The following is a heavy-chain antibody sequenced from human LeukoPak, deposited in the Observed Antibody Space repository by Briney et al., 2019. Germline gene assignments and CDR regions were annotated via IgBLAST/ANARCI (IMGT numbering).Heavy chain of an antibody. J-gene: IGHJ4*02. V-gene: IGHV1-2*02. CDR3: ARGEWLVLGDH. CDR2: INPNSGGT. D-gene: IGHD3-3*01. CDR1: GYNFNSYY. Sequence: ASVKVSFKASGYNFNSYYMHWVRQAPGQGLEWMGWINPNSGGTNYAQKFQGRVTLTRDTSINTVYMEVNRLTSDDTVVYYCARGEWLVLGDHWGQGTPVTVSS.